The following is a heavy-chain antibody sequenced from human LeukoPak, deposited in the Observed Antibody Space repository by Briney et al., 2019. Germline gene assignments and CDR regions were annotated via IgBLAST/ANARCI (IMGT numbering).Heavy chain of an antibody. CDR1: GFTFSDHY. CDR3: ARDNYGGDYFDY. V-gene: IGHV3-72*01. CDR2: TRNKANSYTT. Sequence: GGSLRLYCAASGFTFSDHYMDWVRQAPGKGLGWVGRTRNKANSYTTEYAASVKGRFTISRDDSKNSLYLQMNSLKTEDTAVYYCARDNYGGDYFDYWGQGTLVTVSS. J-gene: IGHJ4*02. D-gene: IGHD4-17*01.